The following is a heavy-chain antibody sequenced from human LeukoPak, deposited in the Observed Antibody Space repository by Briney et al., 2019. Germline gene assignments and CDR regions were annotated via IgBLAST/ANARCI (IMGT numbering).Heavy chain of an antibody. J-gene: IGHJ4*02. CDR3: ARVTYYDSSGYGYFDY. CDR1: GFTVSSNY. V-gene: IGHV4-34*01. Sequence: PGGSLRLSCAASGFTVSSNYMSWVRQPPGKGLGWIGEINHSGSANYNPSLKSRVTKSVDASKNQFSLKLSSVTAADTAVYYCARVTYYDSSGYGYFDYWGQGTLVTAPS. D-gene: IGHD3-22*01. CDR2: INHSGSA.